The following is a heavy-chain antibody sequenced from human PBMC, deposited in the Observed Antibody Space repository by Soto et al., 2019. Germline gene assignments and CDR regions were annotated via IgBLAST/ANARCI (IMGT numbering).Heavy chain of an antibody. CDR1: GYTFTSYG. V-gene: IGHV1-18*01. J-gene: IGHJ6*02. Sequence: GASVKVSCKASGYTFTSYGISWVRQAPGQGLEGMGWISAYNGNTNYAQKLQGRVTMTTDTSTSTAYMELRSLRSDDTAVYYCARDSGSSYYYYYGMDVWGQGTTVTVSS. CDR2: ISAYNGNT. D-gene: IGHD1-26*01. CDR3: ARDSGSSYYYYYGMDV.